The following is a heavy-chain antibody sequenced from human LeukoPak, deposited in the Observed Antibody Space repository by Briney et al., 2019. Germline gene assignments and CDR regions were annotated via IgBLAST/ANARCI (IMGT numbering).Heavy chain of an antibody. J-gene: IGHJ4*02. CDR2: ISSSSSYI. Sequence: GGSLRLSCAASGFTFSSYAMSWVRQAPGKGLEWVSSISSSSSYIYYADSVKGRFTISRDNAKDSLYLQMNSLRAEDTAVYYCARDTSARNYFDYWGQGTLVTVSS. D-gene: IGHD2/OR15-2a*01. CDR3: ARDTSARNYFDY. V-gene: IGHV3-21*01. CDR1: GFTFSSYA.